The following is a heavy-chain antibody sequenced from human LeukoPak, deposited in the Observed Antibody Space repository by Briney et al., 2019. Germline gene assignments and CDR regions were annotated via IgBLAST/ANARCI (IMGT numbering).Heavy chain of an antibody. D-gene: IGHD3-10*01. Sequence: SETLSLTCTVSGVSISSSSYYWGWIRQPPGKGLEWIGTIYYSGSTYYNPSLKGRVTISVDTSKNQFSLKLSSVTAADTAVYYCARVPTITFFDYWGQGTLVTVSS. CDR3: ARVPTITFFDY. CDR2: IYYSGST. V-gene: IGHV4-39*07. CDR1: GVSISSSSYY. J-gene: IGHJ4*02.